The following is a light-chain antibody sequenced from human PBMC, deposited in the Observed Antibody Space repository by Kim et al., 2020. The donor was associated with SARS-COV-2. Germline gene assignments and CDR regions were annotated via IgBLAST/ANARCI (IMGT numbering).Light chain of an antibody. Sequence: DIQMTQSPSTLSASVGERVTITCRASQSISSWLAWYQQKPGEAPKLLIYDASSLESGVPSRFSGSGSGTGFTLTISSLQPDDFATYYRQQYNGYPWTFGQGTKVDIK. CDR1: QSISSW. CDR3: QQYNGYPWT. CDR2: DAS. J-gene: IGKJ1*01. V-gene: IGKV1-5*01.